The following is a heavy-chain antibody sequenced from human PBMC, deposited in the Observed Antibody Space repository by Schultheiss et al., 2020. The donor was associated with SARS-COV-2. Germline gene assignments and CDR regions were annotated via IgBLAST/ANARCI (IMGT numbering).Heavy chain of an antibody. CDR3: ATTPYDFWSGYYMDV. V-gene: IGHV4-39*07. CDR2: IYHSGST. Sequence: SQTLSLTCTVSGGSISSSSYYWGWIRQPPGKGLEWIGSIYHSGSTYYNPSLKSRVTISVDTSKNQFSLKLSSVTAADTAVYYCATTPYDFWSGYYMDVWGKGTTVTVSS. CDR1: GGSISSSSYY. J-gene: IGHJ6*03. D-gene: IGHD3-3*01.